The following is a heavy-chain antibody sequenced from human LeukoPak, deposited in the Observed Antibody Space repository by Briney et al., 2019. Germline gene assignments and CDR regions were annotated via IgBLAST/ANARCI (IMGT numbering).Heavy chain of an antibody. D-gene: IGHD3-9*01. Sequence: GGPLRLSCAASGFTFSSYSMNWVRQVPGKGLEWVSFISSSSSYIYYADSVQGRFTISRDNAKNSLYLQMNSLRAEDTAVYYCAREAIFGWFDPWGQGTLVTVSS. CDR2: ISSSSSYI. CDR3: AREAIFGWFDP. CDR1: GFTFSSYS. V-gene: IGHV3-21*01. J-gene: IGHJ5*02.